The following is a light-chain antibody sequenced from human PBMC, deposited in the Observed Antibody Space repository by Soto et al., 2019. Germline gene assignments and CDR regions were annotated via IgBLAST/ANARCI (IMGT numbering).Light chain of an antibody. CDR1: QSVSSSN. Sequence: EIVLTQSPGTLSLSPGERATLSCRASQSVSSSNLAWYQQKPGQAPRLLIYGASSRATGLPDRFRGSGSGTDFILTISRLEPEDFAVYYCQQYGSSAGTFGQGTKVEIK. J-gene: IGKJ1*01. V-gene: IGKV3-20*01. CDR2: GAS. CDR3: QQYGSSAGT.